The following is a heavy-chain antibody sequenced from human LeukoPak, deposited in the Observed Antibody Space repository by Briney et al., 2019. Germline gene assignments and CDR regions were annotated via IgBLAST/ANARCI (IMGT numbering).Heavy chain of an antibody. J-gene: IGHJ4*02. Sequence: ASVKVSCKASGYTFTGYYMHWVRQAPGQGLEWMGGIIPIFGTANYAQKFQGRVTITADESTSTAYMELSSLRSEDTAVYYCARGQLRLDTAMVNFDYWGQGTLVTVSS. V-gene: IGHV1-69*13. CDR3: ARGQLRLDTAMVNFDY. D-gene: IGHD5-18*01. CDR2: IIPIFGTA. CDR1: GYTFTGYY.